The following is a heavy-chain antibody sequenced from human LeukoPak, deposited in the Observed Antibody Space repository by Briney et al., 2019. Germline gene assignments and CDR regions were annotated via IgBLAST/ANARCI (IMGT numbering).Heavy chain of an antibody. J-gene: IGHJ6*03. Sequence: GGSLRLSCAASGITFKNYGMSWVRQAPGKGLEWVSSISASGGSTNYADSVKGRFTISRDNSKNTVYLQMNSLRAEDTAVYYCAKVMKGSERLTMVRGVIIKTAGLYYMDVWGKGTTVTVSS. CDR1: GITFKNYG. CDR2: ISASGGST. D-gene: IGHD3-10*01. CDR3: AKVMKGSERLTMVRGVIIKTAGLYYMDV. V-gene: IGHV3-23*01.